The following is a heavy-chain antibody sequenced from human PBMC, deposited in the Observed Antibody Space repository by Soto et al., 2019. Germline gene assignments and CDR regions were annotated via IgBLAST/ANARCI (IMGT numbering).Heavy chain of an antibody. D-gene: IGHD3-9*01. J-gene: IGHJ4*02. CDR3: AILRYFDWLSGTGDTFDY. CDR2: IYPGDSDT. Sequence: GESLKISCKGSGYSFTSYWIGWVRQMPGKGLEWMGIIYPGDSDTRYSPSFQGQVTISADKSISTAYLQWSSLKASDTAMYYCAILRYFDWLSGTGDTFDYWGQGTLVTVSS. V-gene: IGHV5-51*01. CDR1: GYSFTSYW.